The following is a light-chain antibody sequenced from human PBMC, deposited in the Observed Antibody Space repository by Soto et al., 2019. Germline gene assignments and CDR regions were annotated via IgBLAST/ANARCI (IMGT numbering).Light chain of an antibody. J-gene: IGKJ5*01. CDR3: QQYGSSPQT. V-gene: IGKV3-20*01. Sequence: EIVLTQSPGTLSLSPGERATLSCRASQSVSSSYLAWYQQKPGQAPRLLIYGASRRATGIPDRFSGSGSGTDFTLTISRLETEDFAVYYCQQYGSSPQTFVQGTRLEIK. CDR1: QSVSSSY. CDR2: GAS.